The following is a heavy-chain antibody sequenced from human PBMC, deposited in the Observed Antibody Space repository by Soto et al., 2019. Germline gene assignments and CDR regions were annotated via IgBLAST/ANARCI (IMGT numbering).Heavy chain of an antibody. Sequence: QVQLVQSGAEVKKPGSSVKVSCKASGGTFSSYAISWVRQAPGQGLEWVGGIIPIFGTANYAQKFQGRVTITADESTSTAYMELSSLRSEDTAVYYCARDRVRDSSCYYRLSYYYGMDVWGQGTTVTVSS. D-gene: IGHD3-22*01. J-gene: IGHJ6*02. CDR3: ARDRVRDSSCYYRLSYYYGMDV. CDR1: GGTFSSYA. V-gene: IGHV1-69*01. CDR2: IIPIFGTA.